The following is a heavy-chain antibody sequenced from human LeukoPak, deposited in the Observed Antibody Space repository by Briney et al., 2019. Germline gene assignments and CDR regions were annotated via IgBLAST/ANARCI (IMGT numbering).Heavy chain of an antibody. V-gene: IGHV6-1*01. J-gene: IGHJ5*02. Sequence: SPTLSLTFAISGDSFSSNSAAWNWIRQSPSRGLEWLGSTYYRSKWYNDYAVSVKSRITINPDTSKNQFSLQLNSVTPEDTAVYYCARDQYSIEVAGHSNWFDPWGQGTLVTVSS. CDR3: ARDQYSIEVAGHSNWFDP. CDR2: TYYRSKWYN. CDR1: GDSFSSNSAA. D-gene: IGHD6-19*01.